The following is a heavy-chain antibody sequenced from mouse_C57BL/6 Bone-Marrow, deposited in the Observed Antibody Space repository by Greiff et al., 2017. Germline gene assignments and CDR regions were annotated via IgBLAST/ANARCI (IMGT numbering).Heavy chain of an antibody. D-gene: IGHD1-1*01. CDR1: GYTFPGYW. J-gene: IGHJ1*03. CDR2: ILPGSGST. Sequence: QVQLQQSGAELMKPGASVKLSCKATGYTFPGYWIEWVKQRPGHGLEWIGEILPGSGSTNYNEKFKGKATFTADTSSNTAYMQLSSLTTEDSAIXYCANPSFYYYGSHWYFDVWGTGTTVTVSS. V-gene: IGHV1-9*01. CDR3: ANPSFYYYGSHWYFDV.